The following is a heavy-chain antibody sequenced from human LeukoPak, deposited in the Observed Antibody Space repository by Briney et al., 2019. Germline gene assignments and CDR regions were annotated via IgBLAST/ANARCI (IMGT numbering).Heavy chain of an antibody. CDR2: ISYDGSNK. J-gene: IGHJ3*02. D-gene: IGHD6-13*01. V-gene: IGHV3-30-3*01. CDR1: GFTFSSYA. Sequence: GGSLRLSCAASGFTFSSYAMHWVRQAPGKGLEWVAVISYDGSNKYYADSVKGRFTISRDNSKNTLYLQMNSLRAEDTAVYYRAREGSSHGDAFDIWGQGTMVTVSS. CDR3: AREGSSHGDAFDI.